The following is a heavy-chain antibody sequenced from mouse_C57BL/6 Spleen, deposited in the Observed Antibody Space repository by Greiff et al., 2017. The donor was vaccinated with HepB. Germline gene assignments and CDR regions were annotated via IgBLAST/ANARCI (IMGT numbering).Heavy chain of an antibody. Sequence: VKLMESGPGLVQPSQSLSITCTVSGFSLTSCGLHWVRQSPGKGLEWLGVIRSGGSTDYNAAFLARLSISKDNSKSQVFFKMNSLQADDTAIYYCARMGDYWGQGTSVTVSS. CDR2: IRSGGST. CDR3: ARMGDY. CDR1: GFSLTSCG. V-gene: IGHV2-2*01. J-gene: IGHJ4*01.